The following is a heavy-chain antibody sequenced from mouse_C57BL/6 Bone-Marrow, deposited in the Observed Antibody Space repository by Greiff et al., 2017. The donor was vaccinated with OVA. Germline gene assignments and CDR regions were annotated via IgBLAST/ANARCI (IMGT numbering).Heavy chain of an antibody. J-gene: IGHJ4*01. V-gene: IGHV1-53*01. CDR2: INPSNGGT. CDR3: ASFVYSYYAMDY. D-gene: IGHD1-3*01. CDR1: GYTFTSYW. Sequence: QVQLKQPGTELVKPGASVKLSCKASGYTFTSYWMHWVKQRPGQGLEWIGNINPSNGGTNYNEKFKSKATLTVDKSSSTAYMQLSSLTSADSADDYCASFVYSYYAMDYWGQGTSVTVSS.